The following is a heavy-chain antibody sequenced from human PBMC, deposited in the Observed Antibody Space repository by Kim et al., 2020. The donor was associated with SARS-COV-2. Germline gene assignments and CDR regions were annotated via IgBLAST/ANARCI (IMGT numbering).Heavy chain of an antibody. J-gene: IGHJ3*02. CDR1: EFTFSNYW. CDR2: IKQDGSAK. V-gene: IGHV3-7*03. Sequence: GGSLRLSCVASEFTFSNYWMSWVRQVPGKGLEWVAHIKQDGSAKFYVDSVKGRFTISRDNAQNSLYLQMNSLRVEDTALYYCTKGTNCEILDQGTMVTVS. CDR3: TKGTNCEI. D-gene: IGHD1-1*01.